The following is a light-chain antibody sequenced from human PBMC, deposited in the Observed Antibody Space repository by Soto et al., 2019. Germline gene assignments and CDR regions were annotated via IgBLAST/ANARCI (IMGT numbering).Light chain of an antibody. Sequence: QSALTQPRSVSGSPGQSVTISCTGTSSDVGGYNYVSWYQQHPGKAPKLMIYDVSKRPSGVPDRFSGSKSGNTASLTISGLQAEDEADYYCSSYAGSFYYVFGTGTKLTVL. V-gene: IGLV2-11*01. CDR2: DVS. J-gene: IGLJ1*01. CDR3: SSYAGSFYYV. CDR1: SSDVGGYNY.